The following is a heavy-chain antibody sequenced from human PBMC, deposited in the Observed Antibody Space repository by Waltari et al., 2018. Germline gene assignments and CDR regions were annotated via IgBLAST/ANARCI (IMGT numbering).Heavy chain of an antibody. CDR3: APGDYNGY. CDR2: IYSGGST. J-gene: IGHJ4*02. D-gene: IGHD4-17*01. Sequence: VQLLESGGGLVQPGGSLRLSCAASGFTFSSYAMSWVRQAPGKGLEWVSVIYSGGSTYYADSVKGRFTISRDNSKNTLYLQMNSLRAEDTAVYYCAPGDYNGYWGQGTLVTVSS. CDR1: GFTFSSYA. V-gene: IGHV3-23*03.